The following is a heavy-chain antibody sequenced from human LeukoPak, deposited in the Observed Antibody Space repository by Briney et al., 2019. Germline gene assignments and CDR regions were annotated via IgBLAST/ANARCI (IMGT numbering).Heavy chain of an antibody. CDR1: SFTFNNAW. Sequence: GGSLRLSCAASSFTFNNAWMNWVRQAPGKGLEWVGRIKNEVDGGTTDLVAPVKGRFTVSRDDSKNTLYLQMNSLKTEDTAVYYCTLLGGFTNGLDSWGQGTLVTVSS. V-gene: IGHV3-15*07. CDR2: IKNEVDGGTT. J-gene: IGHJ4*02. D-gene: IGHD3-16*01. CDR3: TLLGGFTNGLDS.